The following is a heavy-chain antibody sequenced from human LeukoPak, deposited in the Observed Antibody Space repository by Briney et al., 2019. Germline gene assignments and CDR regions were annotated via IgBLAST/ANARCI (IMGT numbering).Heavy chain of an antibody. CDR1: GFTFNTYT. D-gene: IGHD6-19*01. Sequence: GGSLRLSCAASGFTFNTYTMNWVRQAPGKGLEWVSGVRSSSSDPYYADSVKGRFTLSRDNSKNTLFLQLNSLRAEDTAVYYCAKAEYSSVWFFDFWGQGTLVTVSS. J-gene: IGHJ4*02. V-gene: IGHV3-23*01. CDR3: AKAEYSSVWFFDF. CDR2: VRSSSSDP.